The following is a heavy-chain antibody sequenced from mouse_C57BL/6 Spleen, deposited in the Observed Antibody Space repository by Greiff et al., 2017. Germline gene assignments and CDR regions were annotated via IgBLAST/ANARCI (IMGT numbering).Heavy chain of an antibody. CDR1: GYSITSGYY. CDR3: ARGGYGKMAWFAY. Sequence: EVKLVESGPGLVKPSQSLSLTCSVTGYSITSGYYWNWIRQFPGNKLEWMGYISYDGSNNYNPSLKNRISITRDTSKNQFFLKLNSVTTEDTATYYCARGGYGKMAWFAYWGQGTLVTVSA. CDR2: ISYDGSN. J-gene: IGHJ3*01. V-gene: IGHV3-6*01. D-gene: IGHD2-1*01.